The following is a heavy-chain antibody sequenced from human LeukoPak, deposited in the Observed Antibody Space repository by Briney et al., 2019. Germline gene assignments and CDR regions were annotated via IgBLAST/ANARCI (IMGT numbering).Heavy chain of an antibody. CDR2: IYYSGST. D-gene: IGHD2-2*01. CDR1: GGSISSGDYY. J-gene: IGHJ3*02. Sequence: SETLSLTCTVSGGSISSGDYYWGWMRQPPGQDLEWFGYIYYSGSTYYNPSLKSRVTISVYTSKNQFSLKLSSVTAADTAVYYCARGSCSSTSCSADAFDIWGQGTMVTVSS. V-gene: IGHV4-30-4*08. CDR3: ARGSCSSTSCSADAFDI.